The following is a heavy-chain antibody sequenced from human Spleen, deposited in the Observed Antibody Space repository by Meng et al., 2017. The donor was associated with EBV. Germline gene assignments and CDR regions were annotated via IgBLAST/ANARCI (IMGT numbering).Heavy chain of an antibody. Sequence: QRRVRQVGGGLLKPSETLSLACGVYGASFSGYYWSWIRQPPGKGLEWIGEINHSGSSTYSPSLKSRVTISVDTSKNQFSLRLSSATAADTAVYYCARARIVARSPWFDPWGPGTLVTVSS. V-gene: IGHV4-34*02. CDR2: INHSGSS. J-gene: IGHJ5*02. CDR1: GASFSGYY. CDR3: ARARIVARSPWFDP. D-gene: IGHD6-6*01.